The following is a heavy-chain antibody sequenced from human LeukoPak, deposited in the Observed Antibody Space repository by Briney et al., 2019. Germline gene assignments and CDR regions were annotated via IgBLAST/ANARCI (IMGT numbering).Heavy chain of an antibody. V-gene: IGHV1-18*01. J-gene: IGHJ4*02. CDR2: IGAYNGNT. CDR3: ARDTYYYDSSGYFDY. CDR1: GYTFTTYG. D-gene: IGHD3-22*01. Sequence: ASVKVSCKASGYTFTTYGISWVRQAPGQGLEWMGWIGAYNGNTNSAQKFQGRVTMTTDTSTSTAYMELRSLRSDDTAVYYCARDTYYYDSSGYFDYWGQGTLVTVSS.